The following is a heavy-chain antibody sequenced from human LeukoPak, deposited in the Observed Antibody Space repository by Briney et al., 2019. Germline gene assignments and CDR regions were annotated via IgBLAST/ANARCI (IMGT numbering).Heavy chain of an antibody. Sequence: SETLSLTCAVYGGSFSGYYWSWIRQPPGKGLEWIGEINHSGSTNYNPSLKSRVTISVDTSKNQFSLKLSSVTAADTAVYYCARVNNYYDSSGYYYNDAFDIWGQGTMVTVSS. J-gene: IGHJ3*02. D-gene: IGHD3-22*01. CDR2: INHSGST. CDR1: GGSFSGYY. CDR3: ARVNNYYDSSGYYYNDAFDI. V-gene: IGHV4-34*01.